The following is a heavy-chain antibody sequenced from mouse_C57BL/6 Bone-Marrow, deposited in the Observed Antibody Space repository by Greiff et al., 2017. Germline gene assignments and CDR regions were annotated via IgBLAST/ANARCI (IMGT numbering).Heavy chain of an antibody. CDR3: TRADYYGSSQYYFDY. CDR2: ISSGGDYI. V-gene: IGHV5-9-1*02. J-gene: IGHJ2*01. D-gene: IGHD1-1*01. CDR1: GFTFSSYA. Sequence: EVMLVESGEGLVKPGGSLKLSCAASGFTFSSYAMSWVRQTPEKRLEWVAYISSGGDYIYYADTVKGRFTISRDNARNTLYLQMSSLKSEDTAMYYCTRADYYGSSQYYFDYWGQGTTLTVSS.